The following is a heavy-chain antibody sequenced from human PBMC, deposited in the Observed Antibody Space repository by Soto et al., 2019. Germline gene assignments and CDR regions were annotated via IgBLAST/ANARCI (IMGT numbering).Heavy chain of an antibody. CDR3: ARLRYFDYDY. D-gene: IGHD3-9*01. V-gene: IGHV4-59*08. CDR2: IYYSGST. Sequence: PLEILSLTCTVSGVSISSYYWSWIRQPPGKGLEWIGYIYYSGSTNYNPSLKSRVNISVDTSKNQFSLKLSSVTAADTAVYYCARLRYFDYDYWGQGTLVTVSS. CDR1: GVSISSYY. J-gene: IGHJ4*02.